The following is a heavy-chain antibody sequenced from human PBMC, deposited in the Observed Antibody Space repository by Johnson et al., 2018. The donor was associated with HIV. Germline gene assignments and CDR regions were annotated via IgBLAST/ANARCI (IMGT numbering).Heavy chain of an antibody. J-gene: IGHJ3*02. CDR2: IRSKAYGGTT. D-gene: IGHD3-22*01. CDR1: GFTFGDYA. CDR3: TTDGDTMIVEAFDI. Sequence: VQLVESGGGLVQPGGSLRLSCTASGFTFGDYAMSWVRQAPGKGLEWVGFIRSKAYGGTTEYAASVKGRFTISRDDSKNTLYLQMNSLKTEDTAVYYCTTDGDTMIVEAFDIWGQGTMVTVSS. V-gene: IGHV3-49*04.